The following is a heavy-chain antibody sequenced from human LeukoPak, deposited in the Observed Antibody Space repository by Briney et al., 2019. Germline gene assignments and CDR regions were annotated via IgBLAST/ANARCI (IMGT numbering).Heavy chain of an antibody. Sequence: SETLSLTCAVSGGSISSGGYSWSWIRQPPGKGLEWNGYIYHSGSTYYNPSLKSRVTISVDRSKNQFSLKLSSVTAADTAVYYCASSSWGSVPFDYWGQGTLVTVSS. V-gene: IGHV4-30-2*01. CDR2: IYHSGST. CDR3: ASSSWGSVPFDY. D-gene: IGHD6-13*01. J-gene: IGHJ4*02. CDR1: GGSISSGGYS.